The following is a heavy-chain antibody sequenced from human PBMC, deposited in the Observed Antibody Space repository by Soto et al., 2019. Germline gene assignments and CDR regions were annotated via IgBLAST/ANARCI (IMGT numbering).Heavy chain of an antibody. D-gene: IGHD7-27*01. CDR3: ARGWGRIFDY. CDR1: GGSFSGYY. Sequence: SETLSLICAVYGGSFSGYYWSWIRQPPGKGLEWIGEINHSGSTNYNPSLKSRVTISVDTSKNQFSLKLSSVTAADTAVYYCARGWGRIFDYWGQGTLVTVSS. CDR2: INHSGST. J-gene: IGHJ4*02. V-gene: IGHV4-34*01.